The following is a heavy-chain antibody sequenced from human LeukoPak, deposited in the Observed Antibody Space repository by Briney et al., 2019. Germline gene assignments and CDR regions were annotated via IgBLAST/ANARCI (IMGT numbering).Heavy chain of an antibody. CDR3: ARDRAALTELDY. D-gene: IGHD3-9*01. V-gene: IGHV3-30-3*01. J-gene: IGHJ4*02. CDR2: ISYDGSNK. CDR1: GFTFSSYA. Sequence: GGSLRLSYAASGFTFSSYAMHWVRQAPGKGLEWVAVISYDGSNKYYADSVKGRFTISRDNSKNTLYLQMNSLRAEDTAVYYCARDRAALTELDYWGQGTLVTVSS.